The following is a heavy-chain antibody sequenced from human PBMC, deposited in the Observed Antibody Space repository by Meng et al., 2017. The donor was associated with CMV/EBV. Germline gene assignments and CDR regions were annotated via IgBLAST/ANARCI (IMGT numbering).Heavy chain of an antibody. CDR2: INSDGSST. V-gene: IGHV3-74*01. J-gene: IGHJ6*02. CDR1: GFTFSSYW. CDR3: ARVPYCSSTSCYSS. Sequence: GESLSLSCAASGFTFSSYWMHWVRQAPGEGLVWVSRINSDGSSTSYAHSVQGRFTISRDNAKNTLYLQMNSLRAEDTAVYYCARVPYCSSTSCYSSWGQGTTVTVSS. D-gene: IGHD2-2*01.